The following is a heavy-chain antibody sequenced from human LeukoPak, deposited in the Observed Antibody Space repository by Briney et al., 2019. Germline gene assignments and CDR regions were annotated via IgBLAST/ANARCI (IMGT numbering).Heavy chain of an antibody. CDR1: GFSFTSYW. V-gene: IGHV5-51*01. Sequence: GEYLKISCKGSGFSFTSYWIGWVRQMPGKGLEWMGIIYPGDPDTRYSPSFQGQVTISADKSITTAYLQWSSLKASDTAMYYCARQYCSGGSCYYDYWGQGTLVTVSS. CDR2: IYPGDPDT. CDR3: ARQYCSGGSCYYDY. J-gene: IGHJ4*02. D-gene: IGHD2-15*01.